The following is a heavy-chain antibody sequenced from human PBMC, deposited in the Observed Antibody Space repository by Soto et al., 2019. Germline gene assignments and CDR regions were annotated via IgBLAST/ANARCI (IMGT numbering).Heavy chain of an antibody. Sequence: EVQLVESGGGVVQPGGSLRLSCTASGFTFNTHWMHWVRQAPGKGLVWGSRIYFDGITTNYADSWKGRLTVSRENANNTVYLHVNTLRDEDTAVYYCARGSATGVDYWGQGTLVTVSS. J-gene: IGHJ4*02. D-gene: IGHD1-26*01. CDR3: ARGSATGVDY. CDR2: IYFDGITT. CDR1: GFTFNTHW. V-gene: IGHV3-74*01.